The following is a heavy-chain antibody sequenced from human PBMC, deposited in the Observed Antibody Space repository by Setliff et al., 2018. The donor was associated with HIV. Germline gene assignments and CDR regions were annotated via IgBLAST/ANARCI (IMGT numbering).Heavy chain of an antibody. V-gene: IGHV1-69*06. D-gene: IGHD5-18*01. J-gene: IGHJ4*02. CDR3: ARGRGYTYDFQY. CDR2: IIPVVDAP. CDR1: GGSFNILG. Sequence: AASVKVSCKASGGSFNILGFTWVRQAPGQGLEWVGGIIPVVDAPIYAQRFQGRVVITADKSTGTAYMQLSSLKFEDTAVYYCARGRGYTYDFQYWGQGTLVTVSS.